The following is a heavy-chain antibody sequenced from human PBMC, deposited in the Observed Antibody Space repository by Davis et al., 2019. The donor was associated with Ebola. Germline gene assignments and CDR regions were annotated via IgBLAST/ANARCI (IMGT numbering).Heavy chain of an antibody. J-gene: IGHJ4*02. CDR2: ISWNSGSI. V-gene: IGHV3-9*01. Sequence: SLKISCAASGFTFDDYAMHWVRQAPGKGLEWVSGISWNSGSIGYADSVKGRFTISRDNAKNTLYLQMNSLRAEDTAVYYCARADGLRLGELSYDYWGQGSLVTVSS. D-gene: IGHD3-16*02. CDR1: GFTFDDYA. CDR3: ARADGLRLGELSYDY.